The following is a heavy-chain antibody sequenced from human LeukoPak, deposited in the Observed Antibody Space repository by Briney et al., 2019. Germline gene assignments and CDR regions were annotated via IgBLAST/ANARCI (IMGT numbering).Heavy chain of an antibody. V-gene: IGHV4-39*01. Sequence: PSETLSLTCTVSGGSISSSSYYWGWIRQPPGKGLEWIGSIYYSGSTYYNPSLKSRVTISVDTSKNQFSLKLSSVTAADTAVYYCARTVEMATIYYFDYWGQGTLVTVSS. CDR3: ARTVEMATIYYFDY. D-gene: IGHD5-24*01. CDR2: IYYSGST. J-gene: IGHJ4*02. CDR1: GGSISSSSYY.